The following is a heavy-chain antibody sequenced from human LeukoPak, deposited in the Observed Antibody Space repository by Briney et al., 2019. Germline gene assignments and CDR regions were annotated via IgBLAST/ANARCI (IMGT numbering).Heavy chain of an antibody. CDR3: ARAYCSGGSCYHWGLDY. CDR1: GGSISSYY. D-gene: IGHD2-15*01. V-gene: IGHV4-34*01. CDR2: INHSGST. J-gene: IGHJ4*02. Sequence: SETLSLTCTVSGGSISSYYWSWIRQPPGKGLEWIGEINHSGSTNYNPSLKSRVTISVDTSKNQFSLKLSSVTAADTAVYYCARAYCSGGSCYHWGLDYWGQGTLVTVSS.